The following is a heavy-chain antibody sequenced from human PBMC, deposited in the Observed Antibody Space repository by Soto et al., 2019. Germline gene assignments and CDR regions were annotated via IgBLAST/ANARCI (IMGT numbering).Heavy chain of an antibody. V-gene: IGHV3-72*01. CDR1: GLIFSDYH. D-gene: IGHD6-19*01. Sequence: EVQLVESGGGLVQPGGSLRLSCAASGLIFSDYHRDWVRQAPGKGLEWVGRIRRKANSYTTEYAASVKGRFTISRDDSKNSLYLQMNSLKSEDTAVYYCAMLGGWSGGSSGMDVWGQGITVTVSS. CDR2: IRRKANSYTT. CDR3: AMLGGWSGGSSGMDV. J-gene: IGHJ6*02.